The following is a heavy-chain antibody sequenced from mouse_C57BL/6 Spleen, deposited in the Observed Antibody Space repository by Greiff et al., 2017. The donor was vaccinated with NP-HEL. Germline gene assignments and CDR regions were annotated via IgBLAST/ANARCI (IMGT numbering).Heavy chain of an antibody. D-gene: IGHD2-4*01. CDR3: ARYDYGLSFDV. V-gene: IGHV1-42*01. Sequence: VQLQQSGPELVKPGASVKISCKASGYSFTGYYMNWVKQSPEKSLEWIGEINPSTGGTTYNQKFKAKATLTVDKSSSTAYMQLKSLTSEDSAVYYCARYDYGLSFDVWGTGTTVTVSS. CDR1: GYSFTGYY. J-gene: IGHJ1*03. CDR2: INPSTGGT.